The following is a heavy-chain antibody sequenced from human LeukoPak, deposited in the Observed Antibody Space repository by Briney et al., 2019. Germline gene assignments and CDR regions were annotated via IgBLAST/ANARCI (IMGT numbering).Heavy chain of an antibody. J-gene: IGHJ3*02. CDR3: ARERRGVAFDI. CDR1: GFTFSSYG. V-gene: IGHV3-33*01. D-gene: IGHD3-10*01. Sequence: PGRPLRLSCAASGFTFSSYGMHWVRQAPGKGLEWVAVIWYDGSNKYYADSVKGRFTISRDNSKNTLYLQMNSLRAEDTAVYYCARERRGVAFDIWGQGTMVTVSS. CDR2: IWYDGSNK.